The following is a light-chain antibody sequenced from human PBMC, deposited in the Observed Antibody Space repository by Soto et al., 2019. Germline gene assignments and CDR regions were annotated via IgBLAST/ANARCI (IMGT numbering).Light chain of an antibody. CDR1: SSDVGGYNW. J-gene: IGLJ1*01. CDR3: SSYTSTITYV. CDR2: DVS. Sequence: QSVLTQPASVSGSPGQSITISCTGTSSDVGGYNWVSWYQQHPGKAPKLMIYDVSNRPSGVSNRFSGSKSGNTASLTISGLQADDESDYCCSSYTSTITYVFGTGTKFT. V-gene: IGLV2-14*03.